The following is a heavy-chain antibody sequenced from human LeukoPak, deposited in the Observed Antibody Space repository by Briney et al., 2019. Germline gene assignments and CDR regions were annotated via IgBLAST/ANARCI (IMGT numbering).Heavy chain of an antibody. D-gene: IGHD3-22*01. V-gene: IGHV1-18*01. J-gene: IGHJ6*02. CDR1: GYTLTIHG. CDR3: ARNYYYDSSGYSLEGMDV. Sequence: ASVKVSCKASGYTLTIHGISWVRQAPGQGLEWMGWISPYNGNTNYAENLQGRVTMTTDTSTTTAYMELRSLKSDDTAVYYCARNYYYDSSGYSLEGMDVWGQGTTVTVS. CDR2: ISPYNGNT.